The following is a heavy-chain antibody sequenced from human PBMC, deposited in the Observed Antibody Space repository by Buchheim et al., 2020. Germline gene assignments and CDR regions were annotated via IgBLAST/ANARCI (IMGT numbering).Heavy chain of an antibody. Sequence: QVQLVESGGGVVQPGRSLRLSCAASGFTFSSYGMHWVRQAPGKGLEWVAVIWYDGSNKYYADSVKGRFTISRDNSKNTLYLQMNSLRSEDTAVYYCARDVALAARDYFDYWGQGTL. CDR2: IWYDGSNK. V-gene: IGHV3-33*01. CDR1: GFTFSSYG. J-gene: IGHJ4*02. CDR3: ARDVALAARDYFDY. D-gene: IGHD6-6*01.